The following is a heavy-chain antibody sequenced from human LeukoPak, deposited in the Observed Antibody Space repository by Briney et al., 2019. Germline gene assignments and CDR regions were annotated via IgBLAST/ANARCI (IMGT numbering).Heavy chain of an antibody. CDR3: ASPEGSTSRGPFDY. CDR2: IKEDGSER. V-gene: IGHV3-7*03. Sequence: GGSLRLSCEGSAFILSGHWMNWVRQTPGKGLEWVASIKEDGSERQYVDSVKGRFSISRDNTKGSLFLQLNSLRAEDTAVYYCASPEGSTSRGPFDYWDQGTLVTVSS. D-gene: IGHD2-2*01. J-gene: IGHJ4*02. CDR1: AFILSGHW.